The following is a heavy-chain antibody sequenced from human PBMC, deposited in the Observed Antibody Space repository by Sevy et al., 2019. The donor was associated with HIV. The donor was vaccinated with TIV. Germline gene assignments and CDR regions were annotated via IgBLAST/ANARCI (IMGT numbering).Heavy chain of an antibody. CDR2: ISYDGSHK. CDR1: GFIFSGYG. D-gene: IGHD3-16*02. Sequence: GGSLRLSCAASGFIFSGYGMHWVRQAPGKGLEWVAVISYDGSHKYSADSVKGRFTISRDNSKNYLYLQMNRLRAEDTAMYYYASDYFLSSGTFDYWGQGTLVTVSS. CDR3: ASDYFLSSGTFDY. J-gene: IGHJ4*02. V-gene: IGHV3-30*03.